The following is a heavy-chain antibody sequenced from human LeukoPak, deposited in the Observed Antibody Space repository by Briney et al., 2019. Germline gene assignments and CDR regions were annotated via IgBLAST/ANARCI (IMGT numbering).Heavy chain of an antibody. J-gene: IGHJ6*03. CDR1: GYTFTGCY. D-gene: IGHD3-22*01. V-gene: IGHV1-2*05. Sequence: GASVKVSCKASGYTFTGCYMHWVRQAPGQGLEWMGRINPNSGGTHYAQRFQGRVAMTRDTSISTAYMELSRLRSDDTGVYFCARDIYYDTSDNYYDRDYYYYYMEVWGKGTTVAVSS. CDR3: ARDIYYDTSDNYYDRDYYYYYMEV. CDR2: INPNSGGT.